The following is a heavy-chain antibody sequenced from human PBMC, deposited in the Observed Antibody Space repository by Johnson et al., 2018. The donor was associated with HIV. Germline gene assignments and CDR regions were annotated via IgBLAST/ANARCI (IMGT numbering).Heavy chain of an antibody. CDR3: AKDIGWELQSAFDI. CDR2: ISWNTGNI. Sequence: VQLVESGGGVVRPGGSLRLSCAASGFTFDDYGMSWVRQAPGKGLEWVSGISWNTGNIGYADSVKGRFTISRDNANNSLYLQMNSLRAEDTALYYCAKDIGWELQSAFDIWGQGTMVTVSS. J-gene: IGHJ3*02. D-gene: IGHD1-26*01. V-gene: IGHV3-20*04. CDR1: GFTFDDYG.